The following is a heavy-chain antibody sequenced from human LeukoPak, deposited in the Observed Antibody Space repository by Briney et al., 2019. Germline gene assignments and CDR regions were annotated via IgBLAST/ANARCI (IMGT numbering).Heavy chain of an antibody. D-gene: IGHD3-22*01. Sequence: PEASVKVSCKASGYTFTSYDINWVRQATGQGLEWMGWMNPNSGNTGYAQKFRGRVTMTRNPSISTAYMELSSLEPDDTAVYYCTASVAYYNASAYYPFDYWGQGTLVTVSS. CDR3: TASVAYYNASAYYPFDY. J-gene: IGHJ4*02. CDR1: GYTFTSYD. V-gene: IGHV1-8*01. CDR2: MNPNSGNT.